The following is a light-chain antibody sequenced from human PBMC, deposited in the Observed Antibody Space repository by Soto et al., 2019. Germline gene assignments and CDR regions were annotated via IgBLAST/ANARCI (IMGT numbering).Light chain of an antibody. J-gene: IGKJ4*01. CDR2: DAS. CDR1: QSVDNY. Sequence: EIVLTQSQDTLSLSPGERATLACRASQSVDNYLAWSQQRPGQAPRLLIYDASNRASGIPDRFSGSGSGTDFTLTISSLEPEDFAVYYCQQLSTGPPLTFGGGIKVEIK. V-gene: IGKV3-11*01. CDR3: QQLSTGPPLT.